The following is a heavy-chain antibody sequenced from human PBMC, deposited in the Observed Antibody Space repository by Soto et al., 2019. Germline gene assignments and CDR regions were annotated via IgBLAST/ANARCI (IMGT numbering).Heavy chain of an antibody. D-gene: IGHD3-22*01. J-gene: IGHJ4*02. CDR2: INPSGGST. Sequence: ASVKVSCKASGYTFTSYYMHWVRQAPGQGLEWMGIINPSGGSTSYAQKFQGRVTMTRDTSTSTVYMELSSLRSEDTAVYYCARDFLSDSSGYYFDYWGQGTLVTVSS. V-gene: IGHV1-46*01. CDR1: GYTFTSYY. CDR3: ARDFLSDSSGYYFDY.